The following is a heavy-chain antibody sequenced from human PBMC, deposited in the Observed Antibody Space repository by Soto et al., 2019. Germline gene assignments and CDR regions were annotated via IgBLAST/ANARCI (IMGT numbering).Heavy chain of an antibody. J-gene: IGHJ6*03. D-gene: IGHD6-19*01. CDR2: INPSGGST. CDR3: ARPAVACTSYYYYYMDV. CDR1: GYTFTSYY. Sequence: ASVKVSCKASGYTFTSYYMHWVRQAPGQGLEWMGIINPSGGSTSYAQKFQGRVTMTRDTSTSTVYMELSSLRSEDTAVYYCARPAVACTSYYYYYMDVWGKGTTVTVSS. V-gene: IGHV1-46*03.